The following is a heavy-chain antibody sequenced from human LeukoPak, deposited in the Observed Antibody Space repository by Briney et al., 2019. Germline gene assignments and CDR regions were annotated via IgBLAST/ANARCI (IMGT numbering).Heavy chain of an antibody. CDR3: ARASTVTDYFDY. Sequence: GGSLRLSCAASGFTFSSYWMHWVRQAPGKGLVWVSRINSDGSSTSYADSVKGRFTISRDNAKNTLYLQMNSLRAEDTAVYYCARASTVTDYFDYWGQGTLVTVSS. CDR2: INSDGSST. V-gene: IGHV3-74*01. CDR1: GFTFSSYW. D-gene: IGHD4-17*01. J-gene: IGHJ4*02.